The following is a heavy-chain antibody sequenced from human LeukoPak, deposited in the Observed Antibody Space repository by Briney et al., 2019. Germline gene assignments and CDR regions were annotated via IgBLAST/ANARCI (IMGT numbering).Heavy chain of an antibody. CDR1: GYTFTSYD. D-gene: IGHD2-2*01. CDR3: ARTRVPNYYYYGMDV. CDR2: MNPNSGNT. V-gene: IGHV1-8*01. J-gene: IGHJ6*02. Sequence: ASVKVSCTASGYTFTSYDINWVRQATGQGLEWMGWMNPNSGNTGYAQKFQGRVTMTRNTSISTAYMELSSLRSEDTAVYYCARTRVPNYYYYGMDVWGQGTTVTVSS.